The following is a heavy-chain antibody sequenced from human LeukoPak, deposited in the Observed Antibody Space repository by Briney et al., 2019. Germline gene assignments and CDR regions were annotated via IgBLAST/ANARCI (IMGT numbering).Heavy chain of an antibody. J-gene: IGHJ6*03. Sequence: AGGSLRLSCAASGFTFSDYYMSWIRQAPGKGLEWVSYISSSGSTIYYADSVKGRFTISRDNAKNSLYLQMNSLRAEDTAVYHCATVDTAMVTPYCYYYMDVWGKGTTVTVSS. D-gene: IGHD5-18*01. CDR1: GFTFSDYY. CDR2: ISSSGSTI. V-gene: IGHV3-11*04. CDR3: ATVDTAMVTPYCYYYMDV.